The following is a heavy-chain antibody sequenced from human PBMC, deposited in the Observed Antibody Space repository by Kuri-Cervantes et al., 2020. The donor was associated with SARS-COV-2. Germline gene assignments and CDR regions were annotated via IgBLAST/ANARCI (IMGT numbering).Heavy chain of an antibody. Sequence: GESLKISCAASGFTFSSYGMHWVRQAPGKGLEWVAVIWYDGSNKYYADSVKGRFTISRDNSKNTLYLQMNSLRAEDTAVYYCARGGYCSGGSCYSVYYYYYYGMDVWGQGTTVTVPS. D-gene: IGHD2-15*01. CDR1: GFTFSSYG. CDR3: ARGGYCSGGSCYSVYYYYYYGMDV. V-gene: IGHV3-33*08. CDR2: IWYDGSNK. J-gene: IGHJ6*02.